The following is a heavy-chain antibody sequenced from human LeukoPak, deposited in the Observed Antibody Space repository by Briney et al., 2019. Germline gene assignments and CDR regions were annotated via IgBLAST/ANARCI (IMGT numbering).Heavy chain of an antibody. V-gene: IGHV1-18*01. CDR1: GYTFTSYG. Sequence: ASVKVSCKASGYTFTSYGISWVRQAPGQGLEWMGWISAYNGNTNYAQKLQGRVTMTRDTSTSTVYMELSSLRSEDTAVYYCARVGGTTGTTYYYYYGMDVWGQGTTVTVSS. CDR2: ISAYNGNT. J-gene: IGHJ6*02. D-gene: IGHD1-1*01. CDR3: ARVGGTTGTTYYYYYGMDV.